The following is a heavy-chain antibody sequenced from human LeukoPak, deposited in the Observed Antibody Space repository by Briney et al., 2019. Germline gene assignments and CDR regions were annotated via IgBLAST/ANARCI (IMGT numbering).Heavy chain of an antibody. Sequence: PSETLSLTCTVYGGSFSGYYWSWIRQPPGKGLEWIAEINQSGATNYNPSLKSRVTISVDTSKKQFSLKVTSVTAADTAVYYCASSRACCGGSCSSSWEHYFDHWGQGTLVTVSS. CDR2: INQSGAT. CDR1: GGSFSGYY. D-gene: IGHD2-15*01. J-gene: IGHJ4*02. V-gene: IGHV4-34*01. CDR3: ASSRACCGGSCSSSWEHYFDH.